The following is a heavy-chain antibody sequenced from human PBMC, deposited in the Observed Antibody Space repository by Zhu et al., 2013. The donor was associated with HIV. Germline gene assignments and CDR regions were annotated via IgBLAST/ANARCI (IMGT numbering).Heavy chain of an antibody. J-gene: IGHJ3*02. CDR1: GFTFSSYA. CDR3: ASGYCSGGSCYTGAFDI. V-gene: IGHV3-23*01. Sequence: EVQLLESGGGLVQPGGSLRLSCAASGFTFSSYAMSWVRQAPGKGLEWVSAISGSGGSTYYADSVKGRFTISRDNAKNSLYLQMNSLRAEDTAVYYCASGYCSGGSCYTGAFDIWGQGTSGHRLF. CDR2: ISGSGGST. D-gene: IGHD2-15*01.